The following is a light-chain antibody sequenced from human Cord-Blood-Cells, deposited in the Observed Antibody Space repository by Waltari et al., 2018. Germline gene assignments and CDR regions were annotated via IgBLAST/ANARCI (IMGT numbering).Light chain of an antibody. Sequence: SSELTQAPAASVALGQAVGITCQGDSFRSDYQSWYQQKPGQAPVLVIYGKNNRPSGIPDRFSGSSSGNTASLTITGAQAEDEADYYCNSRDSSGNHVVFGGGTKLTVL. CDR3: NSRDSSGNHVV. CDR2: GKN. V-gene: IGLV3-19*01. J-gene: IGLJ2*01. CDR1: SFRSDY.